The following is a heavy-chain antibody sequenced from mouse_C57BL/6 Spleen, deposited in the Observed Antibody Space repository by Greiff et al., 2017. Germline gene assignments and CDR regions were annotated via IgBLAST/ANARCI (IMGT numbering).Heavy chain of an antibody. CDR1: GYTFTSYW. CDR3: ARPGRSSYDFDY. Sequence: VQLQQPGAELVRPGSSVKLSCKASGYTFTSYWMHWVKQRPVQGLEWIGNIDPSDSETHYNQKFKGKATLTVDKASSTAYMQLLSLTSEDSAVYYFARPGRSSYDFDYWGQGTTLTVSS. CDR2: IDPSDSET. D-gene: IGHD1-1*01. V-gene: IGHV1-52*01. J-gene: IGHJ2*01.